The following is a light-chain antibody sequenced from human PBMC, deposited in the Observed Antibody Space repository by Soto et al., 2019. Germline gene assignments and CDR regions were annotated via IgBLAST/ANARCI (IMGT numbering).Light chain of an antibody. V-gene: IGLV1-40*01. CDR3: QSYDSSLSAYV. Sequence: QSVLTQPPSVSGAPGQRVTISCTGSSSNIGAPYDVHWYQQSTGTAPKLLIYDNNNRPSGVPDRFSGSRSGTSVSLTITGLQAEDEADYYCQSYDSSLSAYVFGTGTKLTVL. CDR1: SSNIGAPYD. CDR2: DNN. J-gene: IGLJ1*01.